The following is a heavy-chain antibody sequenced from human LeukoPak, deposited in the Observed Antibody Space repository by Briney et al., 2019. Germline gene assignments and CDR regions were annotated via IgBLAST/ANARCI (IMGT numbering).Heavy chain of an antibody. CDR1: GVTCRSYA. D-gene: IGHD4-17*01. V-gene: IGHV3-21*06. Sequence: PGDSGRPSCATSGVTCRSYALDWVRQAPGKRLEWVSSISSGGNYKYYGDSVWGRFTISRDDAKNSLYLEMNSLRAEDTAVYYCARDTRQTSVTNFDAWGQGTLVIVS. J-gene: IGHJ4*02. CDR2: ISSGGNYK. CDR3: ARDTRQTSVTNFDA.